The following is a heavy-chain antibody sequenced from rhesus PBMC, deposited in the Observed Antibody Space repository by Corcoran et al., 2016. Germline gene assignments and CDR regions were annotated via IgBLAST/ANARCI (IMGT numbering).Heavy chain of an antibody. D-gene: IGHD5-30*01. CDR3: EGVVDTVGTVNPWDSSGWPYFYC. V-gene: IGHV4S10*01. J-gene: IGHJ4*01. CDR1: GGSISDSYR. CDR2: IYGSSTST. Sequence: QVQLQESGPGVVKPSETLSLTCAVSGGSISDSYRWSWIRQPPGKGLEWIGYIYGSSTSTNYNPSLKSRVTISKDTSKNQFSLKLSSVTAADAAVYYCEGVVDTVGTVNPWDSSGWPYFYCWGQGVLVTVSS.